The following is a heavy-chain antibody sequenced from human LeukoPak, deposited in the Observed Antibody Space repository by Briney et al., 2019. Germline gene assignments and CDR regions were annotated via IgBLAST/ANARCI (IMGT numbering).Heavy chain of an antibody. CDR1: GGSFSGYY. V-gene: IGHV4-34*01. CDR3: ARDRRYCSSTSCPGGWFDP. CDR2: INHSGST. D-gene: IGHD2-2*01. J-gene: IGHJ5*02. Sequence: SETLSLTCAVYGGSFSGYYWSWIRQPPGKGLEWIGEINHSGSTNYNPSLKSRVTISVDTSKNQFSLMLSSVTAADTAVYYCARDRRYCSSTSCPGGWFDPWGQGTLVTVSS.